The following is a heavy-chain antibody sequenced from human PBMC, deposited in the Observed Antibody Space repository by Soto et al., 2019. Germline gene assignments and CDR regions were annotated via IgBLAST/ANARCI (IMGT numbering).Heavy chain of an antibody. CDR3: ASTGNGRRSYYYYYYMDV. D-gene: IGHD1-1*01. CDR2: IYYSGST. V-gene: IGHV4-59*08. Sequence: SETLPLTCTFSGGSSSSYYWIWIRQPPGKGLEWIGYIYYSGSTNYNPSLKSRVTISVDTSKNQFSLKLSSVTAADTAVYYCASTGNGRRSYYYYYYMDVWGKGTTVTVSS. CDR1: GGSSSSYY. J-gene: IGHJ6*03.